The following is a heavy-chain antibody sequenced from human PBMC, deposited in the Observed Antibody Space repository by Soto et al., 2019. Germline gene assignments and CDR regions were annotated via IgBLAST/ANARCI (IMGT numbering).Heavy chain of an antibody. Sequence: SVKVSCKASGGTFSSYAISWVRQAPGQGLEWMGGIIPIFGTANYAQKFQGRVTITADESTSTAYMELSSLRSEDTAVYYCARNTIFGVVIAPDNYYYGMDVWGQGTTVTVSS. V-gene: IGHV1-69*13. D-gene: IGHD3-3*01. CDR2: IIPIFGTA. CDR3: ARNTIFGVVIAPDNYYYGMDV. J-gene: IGHJ6*02. CDR1: GGTFSSYA.